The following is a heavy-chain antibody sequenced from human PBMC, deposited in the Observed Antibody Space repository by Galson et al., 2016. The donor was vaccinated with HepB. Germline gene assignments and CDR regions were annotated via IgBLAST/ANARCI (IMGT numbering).Heavy chain of an antibody. CDR3: AKGGAGRNSYGQDYYGMDV. CDR1: GFIFTNYG. Sequence: SLRLSCAASGFIFTNYGMSWVRRAPGKGLDWVAAISSSGGTTYYADSVKGRFPISRDTPKNTLYLQVNSLRAEDTAVYYCAKGGAGRNSYGQDYYGMDVWGQGTTVTVSS. V-gene: IGHV3-23*01. D-gene: IGHD5-18*01. CDR2: ISSSGGTT. J-gene: IGHJ6*02.